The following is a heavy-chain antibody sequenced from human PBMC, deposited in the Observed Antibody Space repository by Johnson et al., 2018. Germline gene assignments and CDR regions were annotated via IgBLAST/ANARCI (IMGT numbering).Heavy chain of an antibody. V-gene: IGHV3-43*01. D-gene: IGHD6-19*01. CDR1: GFTFDDYV. J-gene: IGHJ6*02. CDR2: ISWDGTSA. CDR3: TKTQSSGWGMDG. Sequence: VQLVQSGGVVVQPGGSLRLSCAASGFTFDDYVMHWVRQAPGKGLEWVSLISWDGTSAYYADSMKGRFTIPRNNSKNSRYLEMSSLRTEDTALYYCTKTQSSGWGMDGWGQGTTVTVSS.